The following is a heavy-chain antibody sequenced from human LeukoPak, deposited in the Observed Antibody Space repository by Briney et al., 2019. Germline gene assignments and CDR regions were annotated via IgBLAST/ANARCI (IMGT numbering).Heavy chain of an antibody. CDR3: AEGAVAKLDY. D-gene: IGHD6-19*01. Sequence: GGSLRLSCAASGFTFSNYAMSWVRQAPGKGLEWVSGISGSGGSTNYADSVKGRFAISRDNSKNTLSLQMNSLRAEDTAVYYCAEGAVAKLDYWGQGTLVTVSS. V-gene: IGHV3-23*01. J-gene: IGHJ4*02. CDR2: ISGSGGST. CDR1: GFTFSNYA.